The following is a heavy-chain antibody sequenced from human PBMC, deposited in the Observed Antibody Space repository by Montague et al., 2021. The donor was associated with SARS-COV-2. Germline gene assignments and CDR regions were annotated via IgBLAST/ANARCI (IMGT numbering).Heavy chain of an antibody. V-gene: IGHV4-59*01. CDR3: ARGGGYYNYGLDV. Sequence: SETLSLTCTVSGGSISNYYWSWIRQPPGRGLEWIGYIYYNGSTDYSPSLKSRVTISLDTSKNQFSLKVTSVTAADTAVCYCARGGGYYNYGLDVWGPGTTVTVSS. J-gene: IGHJ6*02. CDR1: GGSISNYY. D-gene: IGHD3-22*01. CDR2: IYYNGST.